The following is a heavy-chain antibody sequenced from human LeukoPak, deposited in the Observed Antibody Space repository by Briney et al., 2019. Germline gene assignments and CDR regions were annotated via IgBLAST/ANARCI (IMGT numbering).Heavy chain of an antibody. J-gene: IGHJ4*02. CDR3: ATYRQVLLPFES. CDR1: GFTFSSYG. V-gene: IGHV3-30*03. CDR2: ISYDGSNK. Sequence: SGGSLRLSCAASGFTFSSYGMHWVRQAPGKGPEWVAVISYDGSNKYYADSVKGRFTISRDNSKSTLSLQMNSLRAEDTAIYYCATYRQVLLPFESWGQGTLVTVSS. D-gene: IGHD2-8*02.